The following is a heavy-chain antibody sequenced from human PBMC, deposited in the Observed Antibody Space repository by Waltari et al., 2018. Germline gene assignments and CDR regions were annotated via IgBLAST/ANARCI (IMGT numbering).Heavy chain of an antibody. CDR2: IYSGGST. CDR3: AKDLILTGSRGWFDP. Sequence: EVQLVESGGGLVQPGRSLRLSCAASGFTFDDYAMHWVRQAPGKGLEWVSVIYSGGSTYYADSVKGRFTISRDNSKNTLYLQMNSLRAEDTAVYYCAKDLILTGSRGWFDPWGQGTLVTVSS. J-gene: IGHJ5*02. D-gene: IGHD3-9*01. CDR1: GFTFDDYA. V-gene: IGHV3-23*03.